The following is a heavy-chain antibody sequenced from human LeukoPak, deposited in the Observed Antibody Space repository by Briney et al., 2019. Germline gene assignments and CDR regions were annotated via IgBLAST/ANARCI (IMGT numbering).Heavy chain of an antibody. CDR1: GYTFTSYD. J-gene: IGHJ4*02. CDR2: MNPNSGNT. V-gene: IGHV1-8*03. Sequence: GASVKVSCKASGYTFTSYDINWVRQATGQGLEWMGWMNPNSGNTGYAQKFQGRVAITRNTSISTAYMELSSLRSEDTAVYYCARDPLQYYYDSSGSFDYWGQGTLVTVSS. D-gene: IGHD3-22*01. CDR3: ARDPLQYYYDSSGSFDY.